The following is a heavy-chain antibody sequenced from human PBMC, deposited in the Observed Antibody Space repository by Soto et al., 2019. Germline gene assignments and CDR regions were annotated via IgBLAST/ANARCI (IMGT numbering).Heavy chain of an antibody. J-gene: IGHJ4*02. CDR3: AKQFSGWSYYFDY. D-gene: IGHD6-19*01. CDR2: ISYDGSTR. V-gene: IGHV3-30-3*02. Sequence: QVQLVESGGGVVQPGRSLRLSCAASGFTFSTNAVHWVRQAPGKGLEWVAVISYDGSTRYYADSMKGRFTISRDNSKNTLYLQMNNLRAEDTAVYYCAKQFSGWSYYFDYWGQGTLVTVSS. CDR1: GFTFSTNA.